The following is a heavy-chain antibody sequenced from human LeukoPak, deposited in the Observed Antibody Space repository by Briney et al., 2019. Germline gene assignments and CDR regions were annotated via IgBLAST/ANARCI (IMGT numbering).Heavy chain of an antibody. CDR2: ISGSGGST. D-gene: IGHD4/OR15-4a*01. V-gene: IGHV3-23*01. CDR3: AKVSLNMVNDAFDI. CDR1: GFTFSSYG. Sequence: PGGTLRLSCAASGFTFSSYGMSWVRQAPGKGLEWVSAISGSGGSTYYADSVKGRFTISRDNSKNTLYLQMNSLRAEDTAMYYCAKVSLNMVNDAFDIWGQGTMVSVSS. J-gene: IGHJ3*02.